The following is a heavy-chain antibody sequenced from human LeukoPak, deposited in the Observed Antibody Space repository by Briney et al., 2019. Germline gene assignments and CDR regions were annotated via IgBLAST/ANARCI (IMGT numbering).Heavy chain of an antibody. CDR2: INPNSGGT. V-gene: IGHV1-2*04. CDR3: ARGPMFSSGRHNYFDY. D-gene: IGHD3-10*01. J-gene: IGHJ4*02. CDR1: GYTFTGYY. Sequence: ASVKVSCKASGYTFTGYYMHWVRQAPGQGLEWMGWINPNSGGTNYAQKFQGWVTMTRDTSISTAYMELSRLRSDDTAVYYCARGPMFSSGRHNYFDYWGQGTLVTVSS.